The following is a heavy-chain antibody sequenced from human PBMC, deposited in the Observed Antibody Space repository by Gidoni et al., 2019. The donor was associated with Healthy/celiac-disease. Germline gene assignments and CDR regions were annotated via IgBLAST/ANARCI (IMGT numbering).Heavy chain of an antibody. J-gene: IGHJ5*02. CDR2: SSSSSSYI. CDR3: ARDKSRDFWSGYPNWFDP. D-gene: IGHD3-3*01. V-gene: IGHV3-21*05. Sequence: EVQLVESGGGLVKPGGSLRLPCAASGSPFSSYSMNWVRQAPGKGLEWGSCSSSSSSYIYYAASVKGRFTISRDNAKNSLYLQMNSLRAEDTAVYYCARDKSRDFWSGYPNWFDPWGQGTLVTVSS. CDR1: GSPFSSYS.